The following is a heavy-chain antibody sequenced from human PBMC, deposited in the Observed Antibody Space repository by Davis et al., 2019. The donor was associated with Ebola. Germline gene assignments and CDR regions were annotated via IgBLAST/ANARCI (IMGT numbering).Heavy chain of an antibody. D-gene: IGHD3-22*01. J-gene: IGHJ4*02. CDR3: AITPHYYESSGYFD. V-gene: IGHV5-51*01. CDR2: IYPGDSDT. CDR1: GYSFTSHW. Sequence: GESLKISCKGSGYSFTSHWIGWVRQMPGKGLEWMGIIYPGDSDTRYSPSFQGQVTISADWSISTAYLQWSSLKASDSAMYYCAITPHYYESSGYFDWGQGTLVTVSS.